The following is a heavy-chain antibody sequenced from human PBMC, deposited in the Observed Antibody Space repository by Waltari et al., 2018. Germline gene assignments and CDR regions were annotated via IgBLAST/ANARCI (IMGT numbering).Heavy chain of an antibody. CDR3: ARVKGQFWNDDYGYFDY. V-gene: IGHV1-3*01. CDR2: INAGNGNT. Sequence: QVQLVQSGAEVKKPGASVKVSCKASGYTFTSYAMHWVRQAPGQRLEWMGWINAGNGNTKYSQKFQGRVTITRDTSASTAYMELSSLRSEDTAVYYCARVKGQFWNDDYGYFDYWGQGTLVTVSS. CDR1: GYTFTSYA. J-gene: IGHJ4*02. D-gene: IGHD1-1*01.